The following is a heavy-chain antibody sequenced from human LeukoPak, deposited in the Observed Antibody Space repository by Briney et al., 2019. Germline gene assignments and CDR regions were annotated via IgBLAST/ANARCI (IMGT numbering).Heavy chain of an antibody. J-gene: IGHJ4*02. Sequence: WGSLRLSCAASGFTVSSNYMSWVRQAPGKGLEWVSVIYSGGSTYYADSVKGRFTISRDNSKNTLYLQMNSLRAEDTAVYYCAKEREEDWNDLFDYWGQGTLVTVSS. CDR3: AKEREEDWNDLFDY. D-gene: IGHD1-1*01. CDR1: GFTVSSNY. V-gene: IGHV3-66*01. CDR2: IYSGGST.